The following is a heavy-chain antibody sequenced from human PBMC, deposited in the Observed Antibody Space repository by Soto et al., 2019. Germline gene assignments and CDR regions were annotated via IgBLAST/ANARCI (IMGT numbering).Heavy chain of an antibody. Sequence: WGSLRLSCAASGFTFSSYSMNWVRQAPGKGLEWVSSISSSSSYIYYADSVKGRFTISRDNAKNSLYLQMNSLRAEDTAVYYCARDGLSGTFDYWGQGTLVTVSS. V-gene: IGHV3-21*01. CDR2: ISSSSSYI. J-gene: IGHJ4*02. CDR1: GFTFSSYS. CDR3: ARDGLSGTFDY. D-gene: IGHD6-13*01.